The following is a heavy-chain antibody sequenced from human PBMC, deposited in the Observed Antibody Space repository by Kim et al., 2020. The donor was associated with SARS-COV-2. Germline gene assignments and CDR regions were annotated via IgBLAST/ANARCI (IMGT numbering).Heavy chain of an antibody. V-gene: IGHV3-23*01. D-gene: IGHD1-26*01. J-gene: IGHJ4*02. CDR1: GFTFRIYT. CDR2: VGHSGAST. Sequence: GGSLRLSCAASGFTFRIYTMSWVRQAPGKGLEWVAVVGHSGASTFYADSVRGRFTISRDDSDQILYLQMNSLRVDDTAVYYCAKIGSLGKFEWELLDYWGQGTLVSVSS. CDR3: AKIGSLGKFEWELLDY.